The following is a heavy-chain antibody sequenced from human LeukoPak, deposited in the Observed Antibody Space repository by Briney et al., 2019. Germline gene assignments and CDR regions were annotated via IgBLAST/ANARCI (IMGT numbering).Heavy chain of an antibody. D-gene: IGHD6-13*01. CDR1: GGSISGYY. J-gene: IGHJ5*02. Sequence: PSETLSLTCTVSGGSISGYYWSWIRQPPGKGLEWIGEINHSGSTNYNPSLKSRVTISVDTSKNQFPLKLSSVTAADTAVYYCARNSIAAPAVPFDPWGQGTLVTVSS. CDR2: INHSGST. V-gene: IGHV4-34*01. CDR3: ARNSIAAPAVPFDP.